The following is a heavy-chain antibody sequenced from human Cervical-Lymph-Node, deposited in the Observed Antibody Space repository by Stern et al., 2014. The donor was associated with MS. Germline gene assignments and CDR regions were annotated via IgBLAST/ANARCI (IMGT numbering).Heavy chain of an antibody. CDR3: ARQRQGSGWAYFFDY. V-gene: IGHV4-59*08. J-gene: IGHJ4*02. CDR2: IYHSATT. CDR1: GGSVSSDH. D-gene: IGHD6-19*01. Sequence: VQLEESGPGLVKPSETLSLTCTVSGGSVSSDHWSWIRQSPEKGLEWIGYIYHSATTNYNPSFRSRVTMSLDPPMNRFPLGLPSGTAADTAVYYCARQRQGSGWAYFFDYWGQGTPVIVSS.